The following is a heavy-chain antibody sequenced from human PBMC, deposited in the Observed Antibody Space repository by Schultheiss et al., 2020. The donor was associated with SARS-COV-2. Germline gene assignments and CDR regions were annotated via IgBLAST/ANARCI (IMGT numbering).Heavy chain of an antibody. CDR2: IYTSGST. V-gene: IGHV4-59*10. D-gene: IGHD5-18*01. CDR3: ATIQLWSRGGFDY. Sequence: SETLSLTCAVYGGSFSGYYWSWIRQPAGKGLEWIGRIYTSGSTNYNPSLKSRVTISVDTSKNQFSLKLSSVTAADTAVYYCATIQLWSRGGFDYWGQGTLVTVSS. CDR1: GGSFSGYY. J-gene: IGHJ4*02.